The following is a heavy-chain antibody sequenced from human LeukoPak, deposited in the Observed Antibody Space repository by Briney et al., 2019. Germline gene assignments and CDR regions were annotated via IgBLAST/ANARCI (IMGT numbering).Heavy chain of an antibody. CDR1: GGSISSYY. V-gene: IGHV4-59*01. D-gene: IGHD5-24*01. Sequence: SETLSLTCTVSGGSISSYYWSWIRQPPGKGLEWIGYIYYRGSPTYHPSLKSRDPIPVDTSKNQFYRKRSSVTAADTAVYYCARALTRWLQPFDYWGQGTLVTVSS. CDR3: ARALTRWLQPFDY. J-gene: IGHJ4*02. CDR2: IYYRGSP.